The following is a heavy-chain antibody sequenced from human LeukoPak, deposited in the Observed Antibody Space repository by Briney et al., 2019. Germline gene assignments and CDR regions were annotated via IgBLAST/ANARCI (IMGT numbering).Heavy chain of an antibody. Sequence: GGSLRLSCAASGFTFSDYYMSWIRQAPGKGLEWVSYISSNGSTIYYADSVKGRFTLYRDNAKNSLYLQMNSLRAEDTAVYDCSGASSAVAFRDWFDPWGQGTLVTVSS. V-gene: IGHV3-11*04. CDR1: GFTFSDYY. J-gene: IGHJ5*02. CDR2: ISSNGSTI. D-gene: IGHD6-25*01. CDR3: SGASSAVAFRDWFDP.